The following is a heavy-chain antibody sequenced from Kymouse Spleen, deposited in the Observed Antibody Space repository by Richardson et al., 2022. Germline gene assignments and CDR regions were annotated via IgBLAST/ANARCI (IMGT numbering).Heavy chain of an antibody. CDR2: IKSKTDGGTT. CDR3: TTDRYSGSYLFDY. V-gene: IGHV3-15*01. Sequence: EVQLVESGGGLVKPGGSLRLSCAASGFTFSNAWMSWVRQAPGKGLEWVGRIKSKTDGGTTDYAAPVKGRFTISRDDSKNTLYLQMNSLKTEDTAVYYCTTDRYSGSYLFDYWGQGTLVTVSS. J-gene: IGHJ4*02. D-gene: IGHD1-26*01. CDR1: GFTFSNAW.